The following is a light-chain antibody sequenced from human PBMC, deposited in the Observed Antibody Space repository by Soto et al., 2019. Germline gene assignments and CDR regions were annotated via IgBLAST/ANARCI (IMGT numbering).Light chain of an antibody. J-gene: IGLJ3*02. CDR1: SSNIGSNF. CDR2: RNY. Sequence: QSVVTQPPSASGTPGQRVTFSCSGSSSNIGSNFVYWYQHLPGKAPQLLISRNYQRPSGFPDRFSGSNSGTSASLANSGPRSDDYADYYGTSWDDRLKGWVFGGETKLTFL. CDR3: TSWDDRLKGWV. V-gene: IGLV1-47*01.